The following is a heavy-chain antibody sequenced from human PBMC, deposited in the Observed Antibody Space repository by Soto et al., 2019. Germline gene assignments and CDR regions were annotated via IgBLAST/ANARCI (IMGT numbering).Heavy chain of an antibody. Sequence: QITLKESGPTLVKPTQTLTLTCTFSGFSLSTGAVGVGWIRQPPGEALEWLALVYYNDDIRYSPSLKDRLTITKDTSKNQVVLTLTNMDLVDTATYICAHGRSVGSTYYFEFWGQGTLVTVSS. D-gene: IGHD2-2*03. CDR2: VYYNDDI. V-gene: IGHV2-5*01. CDR3: AHGRSVGSTYYFEF. J-gene: IGHJ4*02. CDR1: GFSLSTGAVG.